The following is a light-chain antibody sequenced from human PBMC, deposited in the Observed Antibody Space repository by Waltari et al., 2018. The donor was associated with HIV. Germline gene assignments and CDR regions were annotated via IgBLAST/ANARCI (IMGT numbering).Light chain of an antibody. CDR3: SSYTSSSPPVI. V-gene: IGLV2-18*02. CDR1: SRDVGRYNR. J-gene: IGLJ2*01. Sequence: QSALTQPPSVSGSPGQSVTISCTGTSRDVGRYNRVPWYQQPPGTAPKLMIYEVSYRPSGVPDRFSGSKSGNTASLTISGLQAEDEGDYYCSSYTSSSPPVIFGGGTKLTVL. CDR2: EVS.